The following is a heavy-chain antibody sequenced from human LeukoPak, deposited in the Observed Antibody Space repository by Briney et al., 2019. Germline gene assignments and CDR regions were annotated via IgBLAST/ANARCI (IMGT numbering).Heavy chain of an antibody. V-gene: IGHV3-48*03. D-gene: IGHD3-3*01. CDR2: ISSSGSTI. J-gene: IGHJ4*02. CDR3: ARSPRYYDFWSGYDY. Sequence: PGGSLRLSCAASGFTFSSYEMNWVRQAPGKGLEWVSYISSSGSTIYYADSVKGRFTISRDNAKNSLYLQMNSLRAEDTAVYYCARSPRYYDFWSGYDYWGQGTLVTVSS. CDR1: GFTFSSYE.